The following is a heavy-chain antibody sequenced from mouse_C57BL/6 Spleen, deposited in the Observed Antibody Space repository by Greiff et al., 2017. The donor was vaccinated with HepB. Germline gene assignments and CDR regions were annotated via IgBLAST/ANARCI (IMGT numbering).Heavy chain of an antibody. D-gene: IGHD2-1*01. CDR2: IYPGDGDT. J-gene: IGHJ2*01. Sequence: QVHVKQSGAELVKPGASVKISCKASGYAFSSYWMNWVKQRPGKGLEWIGQIYPGDGDTNYNGKFKGKATLTADKSSSTAYMQLSSLTSEDSAVYFCARSKGDIGNYPYYFDDWGQGTTLTVSS. CDR1: GYAFSSYW. CDR3: ARSKGDIGNYPYYFDD. V-gene: IGHV1-80*01.